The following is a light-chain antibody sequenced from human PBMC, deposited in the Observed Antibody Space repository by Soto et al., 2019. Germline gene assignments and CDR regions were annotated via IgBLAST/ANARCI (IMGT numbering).Light chain of an antibody. J-gene: IGLJ2*01. CDR2: DVS. CDR1: SSDVGGYHY. CDR3: SSYTSSSTLVV. Sequence: QSALTQPASVSGSPGQSITISCTGTSSDVGGYHYVSWYQQHPGKAPKLMIYDVSNRPSGVSNRFSGSKSGNTASLTISGLQAEDEADYDCSSYTSSSTLVVFGGGTKVTVL. V-gene: IGLV2-14*01.